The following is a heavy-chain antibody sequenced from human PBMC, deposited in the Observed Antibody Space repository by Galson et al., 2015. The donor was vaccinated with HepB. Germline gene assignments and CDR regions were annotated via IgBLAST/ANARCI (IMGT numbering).Heavy chain of an antibody. Sequence: SLRLSCAASGFTFSSYAMHWVRQAPGKGLEWVAVISYDGSNKYYADSVKGRFTISRDNSKNTLYLQMNSLRAEDTAVYYCARELLWFGELSSYFDYWGQGTLVTVSS. CDR1: GFTFSSYA. CDR2: ISYDGSNK. J-gene: IGHJ4*02. D-gene: IGHD3-10*01. V-gene: IGHV3-30*04. CDR3: ARELLWFGELSSYFDY.